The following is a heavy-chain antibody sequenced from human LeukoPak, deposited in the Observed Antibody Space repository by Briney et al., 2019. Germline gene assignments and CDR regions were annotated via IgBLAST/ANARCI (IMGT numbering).Heavy chain of an antibody. Sequence: ASVKVSCKASGYSFTDFYMHWVRQAPGQGLEWMGWINPNSGGTNYAQKFQGRVTMTRDTSISTAYMELSRLRSDDTAVYYCARAGQQLALGFSIDYWGQGTLVTVSS. V-gene: IGHV1-2*02. J-gene: IGHJ4*02. D-gene: IGHD6-13*01. CDR2: INPNSGGT. CDR3: ARAGQQLALGFSIDY. CDR1: GYSFTDFY.